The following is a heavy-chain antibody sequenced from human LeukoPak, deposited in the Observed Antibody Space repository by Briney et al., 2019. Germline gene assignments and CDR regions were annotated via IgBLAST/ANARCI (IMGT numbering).Heavy chain of an antibody. Sequence: PSQTLSLTCTVSGGSISSGSYYWSWIRQPAGKGLEWIGRIYTSGSTNYNPSLKSRVTISVDTSKNQFSLKLSSVTAADTAVYYCARAPGQGSYSSSWYRPWGGYPIYYYYYMDVWGKGTTVTVSS. CDR2: IYTSGST. J-gene: IGHJ6*03. V-gene: IGHV4-61*02. CDR1: GGSISSGSYY. D-gene: IGHD6-13*01. CDR3: ARAPGQGSYSSSWYRPWGGYPIYYYYYMDV.